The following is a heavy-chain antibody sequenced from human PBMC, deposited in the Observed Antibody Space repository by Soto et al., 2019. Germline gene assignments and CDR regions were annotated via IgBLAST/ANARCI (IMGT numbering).Heavy chain of an antibody. V-gene: IGHV4-59*01. CDR3: ARDIMGTNYYYYGMDV. D-gene: IGHD2-8*01. Sequence: QEQLQESGPGLVKPSETLSLTCTVSGGSISSYYWSWIRQPPGKGLEWIGYIYYSGSTNYNPSLKSRVTISVDTSKNQFSLKLSSVTAADTAVYYCARDIMGTNYYYYGMDVWGQGTTVTVSS. CDR1: GGSISSYY. J-gene: IGHJ6*02. CDR2: IYYSGST.